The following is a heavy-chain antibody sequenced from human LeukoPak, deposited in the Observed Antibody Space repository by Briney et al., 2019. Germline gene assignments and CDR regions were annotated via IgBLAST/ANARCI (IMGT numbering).Heavy chain of an antibody. CDR3: ARGFFYSGKYGWLGP. CDR1: GGLVDSYY. D-gene: IGHD1-26*01. J-gene: IGHJ5*02. V-gene: IGHV4-4*08. Sequence: PSETLSLTCTVSGGLVDSYYWHWIRQSPGKGLEWIANIHTSDSNYNPSLKSRVIVSVDTARNEVSLKVTSVTTADTAVYYCARGFFYSGKYGWLGPWGQGTLVTVSS. CDR2: IHTSDS.